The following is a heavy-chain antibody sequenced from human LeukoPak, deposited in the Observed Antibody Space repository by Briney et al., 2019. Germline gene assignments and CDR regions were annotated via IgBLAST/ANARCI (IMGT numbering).Heavy chain of an antibody. CDR3: ARTTYGLNWFDP. CDR2: IIPIFGTA. CDR1: GGTFSSYA. D-gene: IGHD3-10*01. J-gene: IGHJ5*02. V-gene: IGHV1-69*05. Sequence: EASVKVSCKASGGTFSSYAISWVRQAPGQGLEWMGGIIPIFGTANYAQKFQGRVTITTDESTSTAYMELSSLRSEDTAVYYCARTTYGLNWFDPWGQGTLVTVSS.